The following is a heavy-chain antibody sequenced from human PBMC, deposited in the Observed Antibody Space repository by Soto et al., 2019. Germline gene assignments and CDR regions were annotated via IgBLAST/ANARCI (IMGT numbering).Heavy chain of an antibody. D-gene: IGHD1-1*01. V-gene: IGHV1-18*01. Sequence: QVHLVQSGAEVKKPGASVKVSCKCSGYTFTSYGITWVRQAPGQGLEWMGWISAHNDNTDYAQRRHGRVTVTRDTSTSTAYMELRSLRSDDTAVYYCARGRYGDYWGQGALVTVSS. CDR2: ISAHNDNT. CDR3: ARGRYGDY. CDR1: GYTFTSYG. J-gene: IGHJ4*02.